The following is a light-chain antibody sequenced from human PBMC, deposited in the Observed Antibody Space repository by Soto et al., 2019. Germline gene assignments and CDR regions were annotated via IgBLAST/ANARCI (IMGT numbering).Light chain of an antibody. CDR2: GAS. Sequence: EIVLTQSPATLSVSPGERATLSCRASHRVSSYLAWYQQRPGQAPSLLIYGASTRATGIPARFSGSASGTEFTLTISSLQSEDFAIYYCQQYNNWPLTFGGGTKVDIK. CDR3: QQYNNWPLT. V-gene: IGKV3-15*01. CDR1: HRVSSY. J-gene: IGKJ4*01.